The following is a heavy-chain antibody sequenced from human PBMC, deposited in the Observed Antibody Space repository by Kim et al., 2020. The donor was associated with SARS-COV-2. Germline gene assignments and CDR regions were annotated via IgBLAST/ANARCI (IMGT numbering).Heavy chain of an antibody. CDR1: GFTFSSYS. V-gene: IGHV3-48*02. CDR2: ISSSSSTI. J-gene: IGHJ4*01. CDR3: ARDSNKWELVMQDGNFDY. Sequence: GGSLRLSCAASGFTFSSYSMNWVRQAPGKGLEWVSYISSSSSTIYYADSVKGRFTISRDNAKNSLYLQMNSLRDEDTAVYYCARDSNKWELVMQDGNFDYWGHGTLVTVSS. D-gene: IGHD1-26*01.